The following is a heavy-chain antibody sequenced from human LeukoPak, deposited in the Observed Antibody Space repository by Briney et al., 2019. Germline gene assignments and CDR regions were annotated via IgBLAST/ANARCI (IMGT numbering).Heavy chain of an antibody. CDR1: GYTLTELS. V-gene: IGHV1-24*01. CDR2: FDPEDGET. CDR3: ATATFFRWTVSVGYGMDV. J-gene: IGHJ6*02. Sequence: ASVKVSCKVSGYTLTELSMHWVRQAPGKGLEWMGGFDPEDGETIYAQKFQGRVTMTEDTSTDTAYMELSSLRSEDTAVYYCATATFFRWTVSVGYGMDVWGQGTTVTVSS. D-gene: IGHD4-23*01.